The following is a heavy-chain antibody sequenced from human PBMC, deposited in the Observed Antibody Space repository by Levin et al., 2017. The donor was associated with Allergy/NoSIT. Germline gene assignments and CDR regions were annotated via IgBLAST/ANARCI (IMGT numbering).Heavy chain of an antibody. J-gene: IGHJ4*02. CDR2: ISYDGFDE. D-gene: IGHD2-21*01. Sequence: GGSLRLSCAASGFTFNIYRMYWVRQAPGKGLEWVALISYDGFDEYYAYSVKGRFTISRDTSMSTLSLVMNALRLAATGIYYCARDYRSYCGAEGYNACDSWGQGALVTVSS. V-gene: IGHV3-30*03. CDR3: ARDYRSYCGAEGYNACDS. CDR1: GFTFNIYR.